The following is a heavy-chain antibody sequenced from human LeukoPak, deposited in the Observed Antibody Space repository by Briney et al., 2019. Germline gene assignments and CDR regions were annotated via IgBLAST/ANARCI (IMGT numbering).Heavy chain of an antibody. CDR1: GYSISSGYY. CDR3: ARQSGYSSGWPFDY. V-gene: IGHV4-38-2*01. Sequence: SETLSLTCAVSGYSISSGYYWGWIRQPPGKGLKWIGSIYHSGSTYYNPSLKSRVTISVDTSKNQFSLKLSSVTAADTAVYYCARQSGYSSGWPFDYWGQGTLVTVSS. CDR2: IYHSGST. J-gene: IGHJ4*02. D-gene: IGHD6-19*01.